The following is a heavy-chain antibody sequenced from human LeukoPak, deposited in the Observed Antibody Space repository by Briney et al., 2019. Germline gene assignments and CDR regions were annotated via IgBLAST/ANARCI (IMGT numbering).Heavy chain of an antibody. CDR2: LSGTGGST. D-gene: IGHD3-9*01. CDR1: GFTFSRHA. J-gene: IGHJ6*02. V-gene: IGHV3-23*01. Sequence: GGSLRLSCEASGFTFSRHAMSWVRQAPGKGLEWVSSLSGTGGSTYYADSVKGRFTISRDNSKNTLYLQMNSLRAEDTAVYYCAKGANYDILTGYPYGMDVWGQGTTVTVSS. CDR3: AKGANYDILTGYPYGMDV.